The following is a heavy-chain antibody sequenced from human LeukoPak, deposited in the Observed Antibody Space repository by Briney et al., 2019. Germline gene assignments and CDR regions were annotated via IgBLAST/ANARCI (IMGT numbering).Heavy chain of an antibody. J-gene: IGHJ5*02. CDR3: VKDRYWVAGTGWFDA. V-gene: IGHV1-18*01. Sequence: GASVKVSCKASGYIFSNYGISWVRQAPGQGLEWMGWISAQNGNTNYAQKFQGRVSMTTDTSTTTAHMELRTLRSDDTAVYYCVKDRYWVAGTGWFDAWGQGTLVTVSS. D-gene: IGHD6-13*01. CDR1: GYIFSNYG. CDR2: ISAQNGNT.